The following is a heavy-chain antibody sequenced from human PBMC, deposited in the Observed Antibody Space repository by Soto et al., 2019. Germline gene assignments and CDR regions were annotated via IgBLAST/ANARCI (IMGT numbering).Heavy chain of an antibody. D-gene: IGHD3-22*01. CDR2: INPSGGGT. CDR3: ARGVKYDSSDYCLVY. V-gene: IGHV1-46*01. CDR1: GYTFTSYY. J-gene: IGHJ4*01. Sequence: VASVKVSCKASGYTFTSYYMHWVRQAPGQGLEWMGIINPSGGGTSSAQKFQGRVILTRDTSTSTVYMELSSLRSEDTAVYYCARGVKYDSSDYCLVYWGQGTLVTVSS.